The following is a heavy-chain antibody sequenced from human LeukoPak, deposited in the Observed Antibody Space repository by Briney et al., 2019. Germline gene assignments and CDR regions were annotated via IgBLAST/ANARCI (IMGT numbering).Heavy chain of an antibody. V-gene: IGHV4-34*01. CDR1: GGSFSGYY. D-gene: IGHD6-13*01. J-gene: IGHJ4*02. CDR3: ARGYSSSWYYFDY. CDR2: INHSGST. Sequence: SETLSLTCAVYGGSFSGYYWSWIRQPPGKGLEWIGEINHSGSTNYNPSLKSRVTISVDTSKNQFSLKLSSVTAADTAVYYCARGYSSSWYYFDYWGQGTLVTVSS.